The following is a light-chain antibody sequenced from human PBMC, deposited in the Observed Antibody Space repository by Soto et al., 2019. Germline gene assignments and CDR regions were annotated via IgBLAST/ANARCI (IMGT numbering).Light chain of an antibody. V-gene: IGLV2-11*01. J-gene: IGLJ2*01. CDR2: DVT. CDR3: CSFAGTYTI. CDR1: SSDVGGYSQ. Sequence: QSALTQPRSVSGSPGQSVTISCTGSSSDVGGYSQVSWFQQHPGKAPKLMIYDVTKRPSGVPDRFSGSKSGNTASLTISGLQAEDESDYYCCSFAGTYTIFGGGTKLTVL.